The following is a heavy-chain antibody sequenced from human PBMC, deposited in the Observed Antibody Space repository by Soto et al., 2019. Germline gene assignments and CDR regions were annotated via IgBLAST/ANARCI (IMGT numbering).Heavy chain of an antibody. D-gene: IGHD4-17*01. J-gene: IGHJ4*02. CDR1: GGSISSYY. V-gene: IGHV4-59*01. CDR2: IYYSGST. Sequence: KPSETLSLTCTVSGGSISSYYWSWIRQPPGKGLEWIGYIYYSGSTNYNPSLKSRVTISVDTSKNQFSLKLSSVTAADTAVYYCARYDYGGPYLFDYWGQGTLVTVSS. CDR3: ARYDYGGPYLFDY.